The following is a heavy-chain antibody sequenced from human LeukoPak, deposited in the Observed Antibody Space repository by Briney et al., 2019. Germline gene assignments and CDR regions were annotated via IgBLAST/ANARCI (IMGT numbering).Heavy chain of an antibody. J-gene: IGHJ4*02. CDR1: GGSISSSSYY. CDR2: IYTSGST. CDR3: ATTRMTAAFDY. Sequence: SETLSLTCTVSGGSISSSSYYWSWIRQPAGKGLEWIGRIYTSGSTNYNPSLKSRVTISVDTSKNQFSLKLSSVTAADTAVYYCATTRMTAAFDYWGQGTLVTVSS. V-gene: IGHV4-61*02. D-gene: IGHD6-13*01.